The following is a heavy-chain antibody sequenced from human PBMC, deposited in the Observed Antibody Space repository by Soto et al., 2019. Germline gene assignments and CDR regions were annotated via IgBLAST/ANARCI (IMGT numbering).Heavy chain of an antibody. CDR2: ISGSGSST. Sequence: SLRLSCAASGFTFSSYAMSWVRQAPGKGLEWVSAISGSGSSTYYADSVKGRFTISRDNSKNTLYLQMNSLRAEDTAVYYCAKVYSYGNYYYYYMDVWGKGTPVTVSS. CDR3: AKVYSYGNYYYYYMDV. D-gene: IGHD5-18*01. J-gene: IGHJ6*03. V-gene: IGHV3-23*01. CDR1: GFTFSSYA.